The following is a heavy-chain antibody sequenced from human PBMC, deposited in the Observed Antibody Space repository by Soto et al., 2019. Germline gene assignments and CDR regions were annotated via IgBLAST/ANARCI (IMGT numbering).Heavy chain of an antibody. V-gene: IGHV2-5*02. Sequence: QITLKESGPTLVKPTQTLTLTCTFSGFSLTTDRVGVGWIRQPPGEALEWLAVIYWDDSKTYRPSLESRLTITKDTSKNLVALTMTNMDSLETATYYCAHAYGGRSLYWGQGTLVTVSS. D-gene: IGHD1-26*01. CDR1: GFSLTTDRVG. CDR2: IYWDDSK. CDR3: AHAYGGRSLY. J-gene: IGHJ4*02.